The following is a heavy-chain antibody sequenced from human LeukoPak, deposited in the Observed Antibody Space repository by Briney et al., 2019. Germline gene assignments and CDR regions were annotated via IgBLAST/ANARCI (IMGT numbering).Heavy chain of an antibody. J-gene: IGHJ4*02. D-gene: IGHD3-10*01. CDR1: GGSISSYY. Sequence: SETLSLTCTVSGGSISSYYWSWIRQPPGKGLEWIGYIYYSGSTYYNPSLKSRVTISVDTSKNQFSLKLSSVTAADTAVYYCARAYYYGSGSRQKSYYFDYWGQGTLVTVSS. V-gene: IGHV4-59*04. CDR3: ARAYYYGSGSRQKSYYFDY. CDR2: IYYSGST.